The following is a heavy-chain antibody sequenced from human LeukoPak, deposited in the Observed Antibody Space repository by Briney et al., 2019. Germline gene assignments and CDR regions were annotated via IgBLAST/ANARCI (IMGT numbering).Heavy chain of an antibody. CDR3: ATARRYGSGWYGGRNWFDP. CDR2: VNHSGST. D-gene: IGHD6-19*01. V-gene: IGHV4-34*01. CDR1: GGSFSGYY. J-gene: IGHJ5*02. Sequence: SETLSLTCAVYGGSFSGYYWSWIRQPPGKGLEWIGEVNHSGSTNYNPSLKSRVTISVDTSKNQFSLKLGSVTAADTAVYYCATARRYGSGWYGGRNWFDPWGQGTLVTVSS.